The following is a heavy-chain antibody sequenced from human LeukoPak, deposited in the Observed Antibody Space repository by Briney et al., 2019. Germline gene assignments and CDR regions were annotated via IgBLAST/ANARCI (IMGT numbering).Heavy chain of an antibody. CDR1: GFTFDDYA. V-gene: IGHV3-9*01. J-gene: IGHJ4*02. CDR3: AKDMGYSSSWYLSPFDY. CDR2: ISWNSGSI. Sequence: GGSLRLSCAASGFTFDDYAMHWVWQAPGKGLEWVSGISWNSGSIGYADSVKGRFTISRDNAKNSLHLQMNSLRAEDTALYYCAKDMGYSSSWYLSPFDYWGQGTLVTVPS. D-gene: IGHD6-13*01.